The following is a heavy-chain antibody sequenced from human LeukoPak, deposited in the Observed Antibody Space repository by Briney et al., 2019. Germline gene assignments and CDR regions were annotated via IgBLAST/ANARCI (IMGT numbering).Heavy chain of an antibody. Sequence: GGSLRLSCAASGFTFDDYGMSWVRQAPGKGLEWVSGINWNGGSTGYGDSVKGRFTISRDNAKDSLYLQMNSLRAEDTAVYYCARDPGSGYEEHFDYWGQGTLVTVSS. D-gene: IGHD5-12*01. CDR2: INWNGGST. CDR1: GFTFDDYG. CDR3: ARDPGSGYEEHFDY. V-gene: IGHV3-20*04. J-gene: IGHJ4*02.